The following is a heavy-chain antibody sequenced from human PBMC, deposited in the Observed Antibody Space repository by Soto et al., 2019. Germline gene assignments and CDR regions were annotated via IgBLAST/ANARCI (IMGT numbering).Heavy chain of an antibody. CDR3: ARDPPYGDYAGGFDY. Sequence: EVQLVESGGGLVKPGGSLRLSCAASGFTFSSYSMNWVRQAPGKGLEWVSSISSSSSYIYYADSVKGRFTISRDNAKNSLYLQMNSLRAEDTAVYYCARDPPYGDYAGGFDYWGQGTLVTVSS. CDR2: ISSSSSYI. D-gene: IGHD4-17*01. CDR1: GFTFSSYS. J-gene: IGHJ4*02. V-gene: IGHV3-21*01.